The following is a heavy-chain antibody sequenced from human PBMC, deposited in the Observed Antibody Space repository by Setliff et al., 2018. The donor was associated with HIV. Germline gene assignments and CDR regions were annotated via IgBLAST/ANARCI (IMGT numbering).Heavy chain of an antibody. Sequence: GGSLRLSCAASGFTFSSYWMHWVRQAPGKGLVWVSRINSDGSSTSYADSVKGRFTISRDNAKNTVYLQMNSLRGEDTAVYYCARGGRLQYFDWPSYAMDVWGQGTTVTVSS. CDR3: ARGGRLQYFDWPSYAMDV. V-gene: IGHV3-74*01. CDR1: GFTFSSYW. CDR2: INSDGSST. D-gene: IGHD3-9*01. J-gene: IGHJ6*02.